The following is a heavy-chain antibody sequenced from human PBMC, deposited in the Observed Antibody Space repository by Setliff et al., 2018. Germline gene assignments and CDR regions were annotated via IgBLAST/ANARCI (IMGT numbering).Heavy chain of an antibody. CDR3: AREPRAVTGSTGAIDY. V-gene: IGHV2-70*11. D-gene: IGHD1-7*01. Sequence: SGPTLVNPTQTLTLTCTFSGFSLNTAGMCVTWIRQPPGKALEWLVRIDWDDDKYYSTSLKTRLSISKDTSKNQVVLTMTDTDPVDTATYYCAREPRAVTGSTGAIDYWGPGTLVTVSS. CDR1: GFSLNTAGMC. J-gene: IGHJ4*01. CDR2: IDWDDDK.